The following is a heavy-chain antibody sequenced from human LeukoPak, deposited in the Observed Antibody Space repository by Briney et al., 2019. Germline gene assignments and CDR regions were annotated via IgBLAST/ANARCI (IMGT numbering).Heavy chain of an antibody. CDR2: ISWNSGSI. CDR1: GFTFDDYA. V-gene: IGHV3-9*01. CDR3: ATDTDDILTGPETYFDY. Sequence: GGSLRLSCAASGFTFDDYAMHWVRQAPGKGLEWVSGISWNSGSIGYADSVKGRFTISRDNAKNSLYLQMNSLRAEDTALYYCATDTDDILTGPETYFDYWGQGTLVTVSS. D-gene: IGHD3-9*01. J-gene: IGHJ4*02.